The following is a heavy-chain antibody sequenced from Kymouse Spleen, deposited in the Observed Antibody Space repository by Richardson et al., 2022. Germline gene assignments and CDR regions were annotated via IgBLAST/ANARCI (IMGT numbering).Heavy chain of an antibody. CDR2: IKSKTDGGTT. D-gene: IGHD1-26*01. V-gene: IGHV3-15*01. CDR1: GFTFSNAW. CDR3: TTAGVVGATPFDY. Sequence: EVQLVESGGGLVKPGGSLRLSCAASGFTFSNAWMSWVRQAPGKGLEWVGRIKSKTDGGTTDYAAPVKGRFTISRDDSKNTLYLQMNSLKTEDTAVYYCTTAGVVGATPFDYWGQGTLVTVSS. J-gene: IGHJ4*02.